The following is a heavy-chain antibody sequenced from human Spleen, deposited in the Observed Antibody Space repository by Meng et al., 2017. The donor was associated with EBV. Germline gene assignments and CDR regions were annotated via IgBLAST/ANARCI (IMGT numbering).Heavy chain of an antibody. V-gene: IGHV1-69*06. J-gene: IGHJ5*02. CDR3: ASLTEYSSGSTS. Sequence: QLQWAQSGAEVKKPGSSMKVYCKASGGTFSSYTFSWVRQAPGQGREWMAGISPIFDTTNYAQKFQDRVTLSADKSTTTVYMELSSLRSEDTAVYYCASLTEYSSGSTSWGQGTLVTVSS. CDR2: ISPIFDTT. CDR1: GGTFSSYT. D-gene: IGHD6-19*01.